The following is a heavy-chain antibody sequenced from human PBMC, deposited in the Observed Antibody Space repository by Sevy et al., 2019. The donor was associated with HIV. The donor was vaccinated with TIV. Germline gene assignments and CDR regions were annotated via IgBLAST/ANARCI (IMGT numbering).Heavy chain of an antibody. CDR2: ISYDGSNE. CDR3: ALERLSSNVAQYFQN. J-gene: IGHJ1*01. Sequence: GGSLRLSCAASGFTFSSFFMHWVRQAPGKGLEWVATISYDGSNEHYADSVKGRFTISRDNSKIALYLQMNSLRAEDTAVYYCALERLSSNVAQYFQNWGQGTLVTVSS. V-gene: IGHV3-30-3*01. D-gene: IGHD1-1*01. CDR1: GFTFSSFF.